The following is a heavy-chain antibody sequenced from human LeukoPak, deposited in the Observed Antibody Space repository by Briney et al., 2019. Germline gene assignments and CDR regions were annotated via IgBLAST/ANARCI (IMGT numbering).Heavy chain of an antibody. CDR1: GGSISSSSYC. J-gene: IGHJ4*02. CDR2: IYYSGST. Sequence: SETLSLTCTVSGGSISSSSYCWGWIRQPPGKGLEWIGSIYYSGSTYYNPSLKSRVTISVDTSKNQFSLKLSSVTAADTAVYYCAVFTVTTGFLDYWGQGTLVTVSS. D-gene: IGHD4-17*01. V-gene: IGHV4-39*01. CDR3: AVFTVTTGFLDY.